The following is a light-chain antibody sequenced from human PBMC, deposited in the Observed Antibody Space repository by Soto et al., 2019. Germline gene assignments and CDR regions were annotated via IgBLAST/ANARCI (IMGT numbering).Light chain of an antibody. CDR1: QTIYNN. J-gene: IGKJ1*01. CDR2: DAS. CDR3: QPRSNWPQT. V-gene: IGKV3-11*01. Sequence: EIVMTQSPANLCVSSGHRATLSCSASQTIYNNVAWYQQRPGQSPRLLIYDASTRATSVTARFSGSGYGTDFTLSISGLEPEDFAVYYCQPRSNWPQTVGPGTQVEIK.